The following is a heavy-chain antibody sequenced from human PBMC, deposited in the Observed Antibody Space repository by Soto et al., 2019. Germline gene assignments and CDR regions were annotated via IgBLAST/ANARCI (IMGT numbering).Heavy chain of an antibody. D-gene: IGHD2-2*01. V-gene: IGHV3-30*18. CDR1: GFIFSHYG. J-gene: IGHJ6*03. CDR2: ISYDGSNK. Sequence: GGSLRLSCAASGFIFSHYGIHWVRQAPGKGLEWVAVISYDGSNKYYADSVKGRFTISRDNSKNTLYLQMNSLRAEDTAVYFCAKDPLYCSSTSCTYYKYYYMDVWGRGTTVTVSS. CDR3: AKDPLYCSSTSCTYYKYYYMDV.